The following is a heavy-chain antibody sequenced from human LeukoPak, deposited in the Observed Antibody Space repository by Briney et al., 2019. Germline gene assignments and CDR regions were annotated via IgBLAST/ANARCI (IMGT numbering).Heavy chain of an antibody. CDR2: LTGNGGRT. V-gene: IGHV3-23*01. CDR1: GGPFSSLT. J-gene: IGHJ4*02. D-gene: IGHD1-14*01. CDR3: AMTLAGVPDSFDS. Sequence: PGGSLRLSCAASGGPFSSLTMSWIRQSPGKGLEWVSGLTGNGGRTFYADSVKGRFTISRDNSKNTVFLQVHSLRTEDTAIYYCAMTLAGVPDSFDSWGQGTLVTVSS.